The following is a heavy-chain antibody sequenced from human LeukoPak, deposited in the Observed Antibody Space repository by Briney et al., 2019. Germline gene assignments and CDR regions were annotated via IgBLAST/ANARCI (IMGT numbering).Heavy chain of an antibody. CDR2: IYYSGST. D-gene: IGHD3-22*01. CDR1: GGSISSGDYY. Sequence: PSQTLSLTCTVSGGSISSGDYYWSWIRQPPGKGLEWIGYIYYSGSTYQNPSLKSRITISVDTSKNQFSLKLSSVTAADTAVYYCARLYYYDSSGPHYYMDVWGEGITVTVSS. V-gene: IGHV4-30-4*08. CDR3: ARLYYYDSSGPHYYMDV. J-gene: IGHJ6*03.